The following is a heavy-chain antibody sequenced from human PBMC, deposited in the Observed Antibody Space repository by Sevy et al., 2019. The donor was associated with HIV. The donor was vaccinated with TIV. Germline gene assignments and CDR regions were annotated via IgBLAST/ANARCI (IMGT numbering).Heavy chain of an antibody. Sequence: AGASVKVSCKTSGYTFTDHYMHWVRQAPGQGLEWMGWINPKSGSTSYSQKLQGRVTMTRDTSISTAYMELSRLRSDDTAVYYCARVYYYDSTASLVYWGQGTLVTVSS. J-gene: IGHJ4*02. V-gene: IGHV1-2*02. CDR1: GYTFTDHY. D-gene: IGHD3-22*01. CDR3: ARVYYYDSTASLVY. CDR2: INPKSGST.